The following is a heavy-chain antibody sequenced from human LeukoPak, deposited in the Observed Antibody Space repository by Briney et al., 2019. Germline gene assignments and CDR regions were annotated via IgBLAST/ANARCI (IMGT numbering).Heavy chain of an antibody. CDR1: GYTFSDYY. Sequence: ASVKVSCKASGYTFSDYYVHWVRQAPGQGLEWMRWINPNSGGTNYAQNFQGRVTMTRDTSISTAYMELSRLTSDDTAVFYCARISVSGGYWGQGTLVTVSS. CDR3: ARISVSGGY. CDR2: INPNSGGT. V-gene: IGHV1-2*02. D-gene: IGHD2-8*02. J-gene: IGHJ4*02.